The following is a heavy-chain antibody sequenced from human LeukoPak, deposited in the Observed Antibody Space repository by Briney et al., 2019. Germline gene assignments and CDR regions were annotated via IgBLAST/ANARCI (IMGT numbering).Heavy chain of an antibody. J-gene: IGHJ4*02. CDR1: GGSISSGPYC. CDR3: ARDKGYYDSSGYYDY. V-gene: IGHV4-39*02. D-gene: IGHD3-22*01. CDR2: FYYTGST. Sequence: SETLSLTCTVSGGSISSGPYCWVWIRQPPGKGLEWIGNFYYTGSTNYNPSLKSQLTISVDTSKNQFSLNLNSVTAADTAVYYCARDKGYYDSSGYYDYWGQGTLVTVSS.